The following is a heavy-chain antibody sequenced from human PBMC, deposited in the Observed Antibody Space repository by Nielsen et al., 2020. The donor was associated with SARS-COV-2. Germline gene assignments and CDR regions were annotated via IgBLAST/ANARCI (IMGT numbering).Heavy chain of an antibody. CDR2: IYYSGST. J-gene: IGHJ6*03. D-gene: IGHD3-16*01. CDR1: GGSISSYY. V-gene: IGHV4-59*01. Sequence: SETLSLTCTVSGGSISSYYWSWIRQPPGKGLEWIGYIYYSGSTNYNPSLKSRVTISVDTSKNQFSLKLSSVTAADTAVYYCARAPVGVSYYMDVWGKGTTVTVSS. CDR3: ARAPVGVSYYMDV.